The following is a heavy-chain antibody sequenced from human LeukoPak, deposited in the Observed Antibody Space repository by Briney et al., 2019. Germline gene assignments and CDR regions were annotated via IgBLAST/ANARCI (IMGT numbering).Heavy chain of an antibody. CDR3: ARDQKGGYSSSPPHY. Sequence: GRSLRLSCAASGFTFSSYAMHWVRQAPGKRLEWVAVISYDGSNKYYADSVKGRFTISRDNSKNTLYLQMNSLRAEDTAVYYCARDQKGGYSSSPPHYWGQGTLVTVSS. CDR2: ISYDGSNK. CDR1: GFTFSSYA. J-gene: IGHJ4*02. D-gene: IGHD6-13*01. V-gene: IGHV3-30*01.